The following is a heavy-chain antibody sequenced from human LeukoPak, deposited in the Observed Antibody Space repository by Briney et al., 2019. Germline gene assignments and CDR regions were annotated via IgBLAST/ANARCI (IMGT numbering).Heavy chain of an antibody. J-gene: IGHJ4*02. Sequence: GALRLSCAASGFTFSSYAMHWVRQAPGKGLEWVSGIGTGSTSTYYADSVKGRFTISRDNSKNTLYLQMNSLRAEDTAVYYCARDGAHYDFWSGPDYWGQGTLVTVSS. V-gene: IGHV3-NL1*01. CDR3: ARDGAHYDFWSGPDY. D-gene: IGHD3-3*01. CDR2: IGTGSTST. CDR1: GFTFSSYA.